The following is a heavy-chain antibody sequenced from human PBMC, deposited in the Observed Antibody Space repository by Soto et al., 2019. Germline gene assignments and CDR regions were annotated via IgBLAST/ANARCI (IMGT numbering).Heavy chain of an antibody. D-gene: IGHD2-15*01. CDR1: GGSISSYY. CDR2: IYYSGST. Sequence: PSETLSLTCTVSGGSISSYYWSWIRQPPGKGLEWIGYIYYSGSTNYNPSLKSRVTISVDTSKNQFSLKLSSVTAADTAVYYCARHEGYCSGGSCAEFDYWGQGTLVTVSS. V-gene: IGHV4-59*08. J-gene: IGHJ4*02. CDR3: ARHEGYCSGGSCAEFDY.